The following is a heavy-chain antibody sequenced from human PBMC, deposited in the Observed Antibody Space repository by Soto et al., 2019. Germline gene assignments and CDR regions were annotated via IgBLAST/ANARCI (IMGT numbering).Heavy chain of an antibody. V-gene: IGHV5-51*01. Sequence: GESLKISCKGSGYTFTTYWIAWVRQMPGKGLEWMGIIYPDDSETRYRPSFRGQFTMSVDRSITTAYLQWTSLKASDTAMNYCARVFSSQFFDYWGQGTLVTVSS. D-gene: IGHD6-6*01. CDR3: ARVFSSQFFDY. J-gene: IGHJ4*02. CDR2: IYPDDSET. CDR1: GYTFTTYW.